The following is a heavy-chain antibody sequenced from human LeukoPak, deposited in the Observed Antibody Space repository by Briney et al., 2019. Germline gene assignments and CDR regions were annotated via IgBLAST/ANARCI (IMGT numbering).Heavy chain of an antibody. J-gene: IGHJ4*02. CDR1: GFTFSSYW. D-gene: IGHD3-3*01. CDR2: INSDGSST. V-gene: IGHV3-74*01. Sequence: GGSLRLSCAASGFTFSSYWMHWARQAPGKGLVWVSRINSDGSSTSYADSVKGRFTISRDNAKNTLYLQMNSLRAEDTAVYYCARDYRNYYDLWSGYSYYFDYWGQGTLVTVSS. CDR3: ARDYRNYYDLWSGYSYYFDY.